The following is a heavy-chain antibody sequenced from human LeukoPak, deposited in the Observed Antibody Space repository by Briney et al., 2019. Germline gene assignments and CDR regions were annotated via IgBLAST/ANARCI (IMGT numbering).Heavy chain of an antibody. D-gene: IGHD3-9*01. V-gene: IGHV4-39*07. CDR3: ARGIESDILTGHHPYYFDY. Sequence: KPSETLSLTCTVSGGSISSSSYYWSWIRQPPGKGLEWIGEINHSGSTNYNPSLKSRVTISVDTSKNQFSLKLSSVTAADTAVYYCARGIESDILTGHHPYYFDYWGQGTLVTVSS. J-gene: IGHJ4*02. CDR1: GGSISSSSYY. CDR2: INHSGST.